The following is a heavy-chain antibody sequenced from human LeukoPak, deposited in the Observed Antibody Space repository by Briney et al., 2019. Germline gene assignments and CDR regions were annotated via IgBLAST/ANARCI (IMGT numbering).Heavy chain of an antibody. J-gene: IGHJ4*02. CDR3: ARDYYCSGGRCLYFDY. V-gene: IGHV3-21*03. CDR1: GFTFSSYS. CDR2: ISSSSSYI. Sequence: PGGSLRLSCAASGFTFSSYSMNWVRQAPVKGLEWVSSISSSSSYIYYADSVKGRFTISRGNSNNTLFLQMNSLRVEDTAVYYCARDYYCSGGRCLYFDYWGQGTLVTVSS. D-gene: IGHD2-15*01.